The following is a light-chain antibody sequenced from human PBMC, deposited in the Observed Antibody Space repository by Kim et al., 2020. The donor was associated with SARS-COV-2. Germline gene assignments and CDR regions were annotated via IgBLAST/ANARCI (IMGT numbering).Light chain of an antibody. CDR3: QQYDNLFLFT. Sequence: DIQMTQSPSSLSVSVGDRVTITCQASQDISNYLNWYQQKPGKAPKLLIYDASNLETGVPSRFSGSGSGTDFTFTISSLQPEDIATYYCQQYDNLFLFTFGPGTKVDIK. CDR2: DAS. CDR1: QDISNY. V-gene: IGKV1-33*01. J-gene: IGKJ3*01.